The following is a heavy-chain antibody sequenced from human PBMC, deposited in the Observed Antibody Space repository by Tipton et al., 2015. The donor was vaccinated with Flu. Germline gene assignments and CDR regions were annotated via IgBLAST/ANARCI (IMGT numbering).Heavy chain of an antibody. D-gene: IGHD3-10*01. V-gene: IGHV3-74*01. CDR3: ATSPRYQGSGSYAYFAY. Sequence: GSLRLSCVASGFTFSNYWMHWVRQAPGEGLVWVSRINSDGYSTTYADSVQGRFTISRDNARNTVYLQMNSLRAEDTAVYYCATSPRYQGSGSYAYFAYWGQGTVNTVSS. CDR2: INSDGYST. CDR1: GFTFSNYW. J-gene: IGHJ4*02.